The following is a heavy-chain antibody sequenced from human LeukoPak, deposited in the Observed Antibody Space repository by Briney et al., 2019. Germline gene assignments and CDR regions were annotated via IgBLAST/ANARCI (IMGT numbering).Heavy chain of an antibody. CDR1: GGSISSYY. J-gene: IGHJ5*02. D-gene: IGHD3-10*01. CDR2: IYYSGST. CDR3: ARDRDWFDP. Sequence: SETLSLTCAVSGGSISSYYWSWIRQPPGKGLEWIGYIYYSGSTNYNPSLKSRVTISVDTSKNQFSLKLSSVTAADTAVYYCARDRDWFDPWGQGTLVTVSS. V-gene: IGHV4-59*01.